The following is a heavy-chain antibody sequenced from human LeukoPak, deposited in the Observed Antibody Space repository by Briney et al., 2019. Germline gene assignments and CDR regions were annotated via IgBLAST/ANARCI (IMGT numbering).Heavy chain of an antibody. CDR3: ARDGDRSGYYGMDV. CDR1: GFTFSSYG. D-gene: IGHD1-14*01. J-gene: IGHJ6*02. V-gene: IGHV3-33*01. CDR2: IWYDGSNK. Sequence: GGSLRLSCAASGFTFSSYGMHWVRQAPGKGLEWVAVIWYDGSNKYYADSVKGRFTISRDNSKNTLYLQMNSLRAEDTAVYYCARDGDRSGYYGMDVWGQGTTVTVSS.